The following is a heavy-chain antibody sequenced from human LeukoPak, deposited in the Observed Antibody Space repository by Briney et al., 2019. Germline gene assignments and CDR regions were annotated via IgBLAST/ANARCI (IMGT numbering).Heavy chain of an antibody. CDR1: GYSISSGYY. V-gene: IGHV4-38-2*02. J-gene: IGHJ3*02. CDR3: ARGAPSNDAFDI. Sequence: KSSETLSLTXTVSGYSISSGYYWGWIRQPPGKGLEWIGSIYHSGSTYYNPSLKSRVTISVDTSKNHFSLKLSSVTAADTAVYYCARGAPSNDAFDIWGQGTMVTVSS. CDR2: IYHSGST.